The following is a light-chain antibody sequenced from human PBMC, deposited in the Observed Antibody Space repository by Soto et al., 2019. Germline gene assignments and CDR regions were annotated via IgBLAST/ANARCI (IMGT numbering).Light chain of an antibody. V-gene: IGKV1-39*01. Sequence: DIQMTQSPSSLSASVEDRVTITCRASENINTDLNWFQQKPGTAPKLLIFAASGLQSWVPSRFSGSGSGTEFTLTISSLQPDAIATYFCQQSYSLPYTFGQGTKLEIK. CDR2: AAS. CDR1: ENINTD. J-gene: IGKJ2*01. CDR3: QQSYSLPYT.